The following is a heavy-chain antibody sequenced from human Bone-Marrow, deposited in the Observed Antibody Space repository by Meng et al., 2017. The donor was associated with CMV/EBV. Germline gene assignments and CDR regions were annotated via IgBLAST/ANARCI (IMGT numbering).Heavy chain of an antibody. CDR3: VLVNGPSYYYYGMDV. D-gene: IGHD2-8*01. Sequence: GESLKISCAASGFTFSSYSMNWVRQAPGKGLEWVSSISSSSSYIYYADSVKGRFTISRDNAKNSLYLQMNSLRAEDTAVYYCVLVNGPSYYYYGMDVCGQGTTVTVSS. CDR1: GFTFSSYS. CDR2: ISSSSSYI. V-gene: IGHV3-21*01. J-gene: IGHJ6*02.